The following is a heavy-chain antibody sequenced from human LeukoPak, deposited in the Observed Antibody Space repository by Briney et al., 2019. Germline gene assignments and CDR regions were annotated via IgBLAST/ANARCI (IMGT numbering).Heavy chain of an antibody. Sequence: PGRSLRLSCAASGFTFSSYAMHWVRQAPGKGLEWVAVISYDGSNKYYADSVKGRFTISRDNSKNTLYLQMNSLRAEDTAVYYCARDLNSYRKQQLDKNRGCYFDYWGQGTLVTVSS. D-gene: IGHD6-13*01. CDR1: GFTFSSYA. J-gene: IGHJ4*02. CDR3: ARDLNSYRKQQLDKNRGCYFDY. V-gene: IGHV3-30*04. CDR2: ISYDGSNK.